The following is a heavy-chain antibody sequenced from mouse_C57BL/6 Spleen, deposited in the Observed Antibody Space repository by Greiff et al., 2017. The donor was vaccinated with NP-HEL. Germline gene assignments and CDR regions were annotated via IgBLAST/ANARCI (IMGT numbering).Heavy chain of an antibody. Sequence: DVHLVESGEGLVKPGGSLKLSCAASGFTFSSYAMSWVRQTPEKRLEWVAYISSGGDYIYYADTVKGRFTISRDNARNTLYLQMSSLKSEDTAMYYCTRVYDGYSWYFDVWGTGTTVTVSS. CDR3: TRVYDGYSWYFDV. CDR2: ISSGGDYI. J-gene: IGHJ1*03. CDR1: GFTFSSYA. V-gene: IGHV5-9-1*02. D-gene: IGHD2-3*01.